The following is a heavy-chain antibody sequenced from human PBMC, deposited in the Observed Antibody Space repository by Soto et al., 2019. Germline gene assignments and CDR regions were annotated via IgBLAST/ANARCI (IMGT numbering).Heavy chain of an antibody. CDR1: VDSFSRYR. CDR2: TYPGDSDT. J-gene: IGHJ4*02. V-gene: IGHV5-51*07. CDR3: ARPGSGNQYSPDHQYYFDY. D-gene: IGHD3-10*01. Sequence: GASLKISGKGSVDSFSRYRFGWVHQIPRKGLEWMGITYPGDSDTRYSPSFRGQVTISADKSISTAYLQWSSLKASDTAMYYCARPGSGNQYSPDHQYYFDYWGQGTLVTVSS.